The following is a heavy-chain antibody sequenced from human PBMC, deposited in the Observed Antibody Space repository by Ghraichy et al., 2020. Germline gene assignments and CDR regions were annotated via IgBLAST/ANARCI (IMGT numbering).Heavy chain of an antibody. J-gene: IGHJ6*02. Sequence: TLSLTCTVSGDSISSGDYYWSWIRQPPGKGLEWIGYIYKSGTTYYNPSLRSRVTISVDTTKNQFSLRLRSVTAADTAVFYCARDSTVTTPYYGTDVWGRGTTVTVSS. CDR1: GDSISSGDYY. CDR3: ARDSTVTTPYYGTDV. D-gene: IGHD4-11*01. CDR2: IYKSGTT. V-gene: IGHV4-30-4*01.